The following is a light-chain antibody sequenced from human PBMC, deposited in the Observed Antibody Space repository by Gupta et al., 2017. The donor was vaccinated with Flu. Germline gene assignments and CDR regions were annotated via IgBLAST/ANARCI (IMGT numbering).Light chain of an antibody. V-gene: IGKV3-15*01. J-gene: IGKJ4*01. CDR1: PTVYGN. CDR3: HQYNNWLLT. CDR2: GAI. Sequence: ELELTQSPATLPASPGDRVTLSCRASPTVYGNLAWYQHKPGQAPRLLIYGAITRATGIPARFSGSGSGTDFSLTISSLQSEDFAVYYCHQYNNWLLTFGGGTRVDIK.